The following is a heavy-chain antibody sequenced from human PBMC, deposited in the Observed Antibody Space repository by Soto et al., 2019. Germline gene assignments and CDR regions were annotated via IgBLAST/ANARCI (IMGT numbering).Heavy chain of an antibody. J-gene: IGHJ4*02. V-gene: IGHV3-23*01. D-gene: IGHD7-27*01. CDR1: GFTFSSYA. CDR3: AKEENWDNYFDY. CDR2: ISGSGGST. Sequence: GALRLSCAASGFTFSSYAMSWVRQAPGKGLEWVSAISGSGGSTYYADSVKGRFTISRDNSKNTLYLQMNSLRAEDTAVYYCAKEENWDNYFDYWGQGTLVTVSS.